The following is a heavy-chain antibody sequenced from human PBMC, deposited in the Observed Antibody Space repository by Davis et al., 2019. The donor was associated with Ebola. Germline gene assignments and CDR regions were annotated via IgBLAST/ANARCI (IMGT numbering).Heavy chain of an antibody. D-gene: IGHD1-20*01. Sequence: SETLSLTCSVSGGSINSFLWTWIRQPPGNGLEWVGCMFYNGDTKYNPALESRVTISVDTSKNQFSLRLSSVTAADTAMYYCVKDDVTAGRFNYWGQGSLVTVSS. CDR3: VKDDVTAGRFNY. CDR1: GGSINSFL. V-gene: IGHV4-59*08. J-gene: IGHJ4*02. CDR2: MFYNGDT.